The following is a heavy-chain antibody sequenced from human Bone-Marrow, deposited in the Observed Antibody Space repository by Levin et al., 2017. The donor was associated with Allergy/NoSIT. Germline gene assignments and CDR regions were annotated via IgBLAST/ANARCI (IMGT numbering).Heavy chain of an antibody. Sequence: PGGSLRLSCAASGFTFGHYAMHWVRQAPGRGLEWVSLITWNADTTDYADSVKGRFTISRDNSKESVYLQMNSLRPEDTALYFCVKSSTGAYDYFFDYWGQGTLVTVSS. CDR2: ITWNADTT. D-gene: IGHD5-12*01. CDR3: VKSSTGAYDYFFDY. CDR1: GFTFGHYA. J-gene: IGHJ4*02. V-gene: IGHV3-43D*03.